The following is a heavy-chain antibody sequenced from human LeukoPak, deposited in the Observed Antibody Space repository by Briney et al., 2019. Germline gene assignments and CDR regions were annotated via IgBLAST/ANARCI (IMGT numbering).Heavy chain of an antibody. CDR1: GFTFSSYA. CDR2: ISGSGGST. Sequence: GGSLRLSCAASGFTFSSYAMSWVRQAPGKGLEWVSAISGSGGSTYYADSVKGRFTISRDNSKNTLYLQMNSLRAEDTAVYYRAKAPGADKYYYYGMDVWGQGTTVTVSS. CDR3: AKAPGADKYYYYGMDV. V-gene: IGHV3-23*01. D-gene: IGHD1-26*01. J-gene: IGHJ6*02.